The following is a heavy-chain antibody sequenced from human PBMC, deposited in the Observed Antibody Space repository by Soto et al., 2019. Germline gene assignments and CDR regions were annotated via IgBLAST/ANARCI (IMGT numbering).Heavy chain of an antibody. J-gene: IGHJ6*02. V-gene: IGHV5-51*01. CDR1: GYSFTNYW. Sequence: GESLKISCKGSGYSFTNYWIGWVRQMPGKGPEWMGIIYPGDSDTRYSSSFQGQVTMSADKSISTAYLQWSSLKASDTAMYYCARHDVMGYGDYYYYGMDVWGQGTTVTVSS. CDR3: ARHDVMGYGDYYYYGMDV. CDR2: IYPGDSDT. D-gene: IGHD4-17*01.